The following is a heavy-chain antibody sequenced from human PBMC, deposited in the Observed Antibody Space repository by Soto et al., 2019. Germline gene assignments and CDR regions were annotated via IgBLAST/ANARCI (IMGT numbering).Heavy chain of an antibody. Sequence: HSETPSITCAVYGGSVCGYYWSWIRQHPGKGLEWIGEINHSGSTNYNPSLKSRVTISVDKSKNQFSLKLSSVTAADTAVYYCAAGIEQLWFGELGYYYYYYMDVWGKGTTVTVSS. CDR1: GGSVCGYY. V-gene: IGHV4-34*01. CDR2: INHSGST. J-gene: IGHJ6*03. CDR3: AAGIEQLWFGELGYYYYYYMDV. D-gene: IGHD3-10*01.